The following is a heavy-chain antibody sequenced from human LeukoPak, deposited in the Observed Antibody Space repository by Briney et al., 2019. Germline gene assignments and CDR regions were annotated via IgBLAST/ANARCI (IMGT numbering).Heavy chain of an antibody. Sequence: SETLSLICTVSGGSSSSHYWSWIRQPPGKGLEWIGYMFDTGRTKDNPSLKSRVTLSADTSKNQFSLRLSSVTAADTAVYYCATIKRGSIFGYFDFWGQGILVTVSS. V-gene: IGHV4-59*11. CDR1: GGSSSSHY. CDR3: ATIKRGSIFGYFDF. J-gene: IGHJ4*01. D-gene: IGHD5-18*01. CDR2: MFDTGRT.